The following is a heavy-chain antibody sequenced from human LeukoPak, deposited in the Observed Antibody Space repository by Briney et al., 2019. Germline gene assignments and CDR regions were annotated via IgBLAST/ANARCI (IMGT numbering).Heavy chain of an antibody. CDR2: IYYSGST. Sequence: PSETLSLTCTVSGCSINNSTYNWGWIRQPPGKGLQWIANIYYSGSTYYNPSLKSRVTISVDASKNQFSLKLGSVTAADTALYFCAGQSGGLTFAYWGQGTLVTVSS. CDR1: GCSINNSTYN. J-gene: IGHJ4*02. CDR3: AGQSGGLTFAY. D-gene: IGHD3-10*01. V-gene: IGHV4-39*01.